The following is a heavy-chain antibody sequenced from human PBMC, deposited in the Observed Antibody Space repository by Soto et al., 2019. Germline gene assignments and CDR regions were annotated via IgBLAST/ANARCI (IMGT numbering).Heavy chain of an antibody. Sequence: QVQLQESGPGLVKPSETLSLTCTVSSDSIAGENWWSWVRQPPGLGLAWIGEVFHTGGTNYNPSLKTRVTIEVDKYKNQFSLKHNSATAADTAGYYCARDFSSSSGWMYYFDFWGQGTLVSVSS. CDR1: SDSIAGENW. CDR2: VFHTGGT. D-gene: IGHD6-19*01. J-gene: IGHJ4*02. CDR3: ARDFSSSSGWMYYFDF. V-gene: IGHV4-4*02.